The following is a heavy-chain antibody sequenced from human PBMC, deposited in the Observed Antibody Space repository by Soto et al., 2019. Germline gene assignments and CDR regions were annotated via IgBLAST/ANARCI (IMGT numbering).Heavy chain of an antibody. CDR1: GFMFRSYA. D-gene: IGHD2-2*01. Sequence: PGGALRLSRAAAGFMFRSYAMIWVRQAPGKRLEWVSSISYSSGSTYYADSVKGRFTISRDNSENTLYLQMNTLRAEDTAVYYCAKDTDRVVPAALVYWGQGT. CDR3: AKDTDRVVPAALVY. V-gene: IGHV3-23*01. CDR2: ISYSSGST. J-gene: IGHJ4*02.